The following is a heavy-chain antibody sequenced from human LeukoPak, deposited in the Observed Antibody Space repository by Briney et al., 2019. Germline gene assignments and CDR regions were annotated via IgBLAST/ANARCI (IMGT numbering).Heavy chain of an antibody. CDR3: ARVRDPLDY. CDR1: GDXISSGRYY. J-gene: IGHJ4*02. D-gene: IGHD5-24*01. V-gene: IGHV4-31*03. Sequence: SETLSLTCTVSGDXISSGRYYWSRIRQHPGKGLEWIGYIYYSGSTYYNPSLKSRVTISVDTSQNQFSLKLSSVTAADTAVYYCARVRDPLDYWGQGTLVTVSS. CDR2: IYYSGST.